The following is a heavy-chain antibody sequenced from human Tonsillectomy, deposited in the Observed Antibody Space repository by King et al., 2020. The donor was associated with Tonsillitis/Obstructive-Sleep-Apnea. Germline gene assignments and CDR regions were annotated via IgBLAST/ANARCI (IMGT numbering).Heavy chain of an antibody. CDR3: ARQQYYYYYMDV. CDR1: GGPISSSSYY. J-gene: IGHJ6*03. CDR2: IYYSGST. V-gene: IGHV4-39*01. Sequence: QLQESGPGLVKPSETLSLTCTVPGGPISSSSYYWGWIRQPPGKGLEWIGSIYYSGSTYYNPSLKSRVTISVDTSKNQFSLKLSSVTAADTAVYYCARQQYYYYYMDVWGKGTTVTVSS.